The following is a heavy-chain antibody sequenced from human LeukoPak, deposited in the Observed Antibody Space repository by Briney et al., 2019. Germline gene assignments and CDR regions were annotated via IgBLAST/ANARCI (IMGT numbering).Heavy chain of an antibody. Sequence: PGGSLRLSCAASGFTFSSYSMNWVRQAPGKGLEWVSSISSSSSYIYYADSVKGRFTISRDNAKNSLYVQMNSLRAEDTAVYYCARDDCSGGSCYYFDYWGQGTLVTVSS. CDR1: GFTFSSYS. J-gene: IGHJ4*02. V-gene: IGHV3-21*01. D-gene: IGHD2-15*01. CDR3: ARDDCSGGSCYYFDY. CDR2: ISSSSSYI.